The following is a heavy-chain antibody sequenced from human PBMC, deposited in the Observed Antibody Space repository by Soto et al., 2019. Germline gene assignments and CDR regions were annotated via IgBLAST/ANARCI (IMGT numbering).Heavy chain of an antibody. J-gene: IGHJ5*02. V-gene: IGHV4-31*03. CDR2: IYYSGST. Sequence: PSETLSLTCTVSGGSISSGGYYWSWIRQHPGKGLEWIGYIYYSGSTYYNPSLKSRVTISVDTSKNQFSLKLSSVTAADTAVYYCAGDSHTPFKYSSSWDWFDPWGQGTLVTVSS. CDR3: AGDSHTPFKYSSSWDWFDP. D-gene: IGHD6-13*01. CDR1: GGSISSGGYY.